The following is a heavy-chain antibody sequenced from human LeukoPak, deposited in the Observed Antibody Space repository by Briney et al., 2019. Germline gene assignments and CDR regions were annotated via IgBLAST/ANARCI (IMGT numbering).Heavy chain of an antibody. CDR3: AREVSGGVTADRDYYYYMDV. CDR2: MNPNSGNT. D-gene: IGHD2-21*02. V-gene: IGHV1-8*01. J-gene: IGHJ6*03. Sequence: ASVKVSCKASGYTFTSYDINWVRQATGQGLEWMGWMNPNSGNTGYAQKFQGRVTMTRNTSISTAYMELSSLRSEDTAVYYCAREVSGGVTADRDYYYYMDVWGKGTTVTISS. CDR1: GYTFTSYD.